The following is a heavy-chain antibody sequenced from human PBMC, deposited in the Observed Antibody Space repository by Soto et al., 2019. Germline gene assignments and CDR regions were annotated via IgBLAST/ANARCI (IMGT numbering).Heavy chain of an antibody. CDR2: ISGSGGST. Sequence: GGSLRLSCAASGFTFSSYAMSWVRQAPGKGLEWVSAISGSGGSTYYADSVKGRFTISRDNSKNTLYLQMNSLRAEDTAVYYCAKSMMVTFGGVIVPSFDYWGQGTLVTVSS. J-gene: IGHJ4*02. CDR1: GFTFSSYA. CDR3: AKSMMVTFGGVIVPSFDY. V-gene: IGHV3-23*01. D-gene: IGHD3-16*02.